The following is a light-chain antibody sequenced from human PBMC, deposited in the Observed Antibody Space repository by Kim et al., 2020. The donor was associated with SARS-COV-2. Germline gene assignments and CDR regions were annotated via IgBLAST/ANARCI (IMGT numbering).Light chain of an antibody. J-gene: IGLJ2*01. V-gene: IGLV3-1*01. CDR3: QAWDSSTVV. Sequence: SVSPGQTACITCSGDKLGDKYACWYQQKPGQPPVLVIYQDSKRPSGIPERFSGSNSGNTATLTISGTQAMDEADYYCQAWDSSTVVFGGGTQLTVL. CDR1: KLGDKY. CDR2: QDS.